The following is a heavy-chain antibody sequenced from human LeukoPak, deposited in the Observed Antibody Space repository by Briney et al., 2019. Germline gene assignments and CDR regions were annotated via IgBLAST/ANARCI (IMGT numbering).Heavy chain of an antibody. V-gene: IGHV3-69-1*01. D-gene: IGHD4-17*01. J-gene: IGHJ4*02. CDR1: GFTFSDYY. CDR3: ARAADYGDEGFDY. CDR2: ISSSGTI. Sequence: GGSLRLSCAASGFTFSDYYMSWIRQAPGKGLEWVSYISSSGTIYYADSVKGRFTISRDNAKNSLYLQMNSLRAEDTAVYYCARAADYGDEGFDYWGQGTLVTVSS.